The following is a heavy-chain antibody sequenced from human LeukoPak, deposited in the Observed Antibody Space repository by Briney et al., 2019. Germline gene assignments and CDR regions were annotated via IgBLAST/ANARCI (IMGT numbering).Heavy chain of an antibody. CDR3: ARVHITGTTLSDY. V-gene: IGHV3-21*01. CDR2: ISSSSSYI. D-gene: IGHD1-20*01. J-gene: IGHJ4*02. Sequence: GGSLRLSCAASGFTFSSYSMNWVRQAPGKGLEWVSSISSSSSYIYYADSVKGRFTISRDNAKNSLYLQMNSLRAEDTAVYYCARVHITGTTLSDYWGQGTLVTVSS. CDR1: GFTFSSYS.